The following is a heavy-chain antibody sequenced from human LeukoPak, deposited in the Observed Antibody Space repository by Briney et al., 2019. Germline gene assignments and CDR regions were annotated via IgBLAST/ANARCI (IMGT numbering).Heavy chain of an antibody. V-gene: IGHV1-69*13. CDR3: ARGRAVAGTLGVDY. CDR2: IIPIFGTA. CDR1: GGTFSSYA. Sequence: GASVKVSCKASGGTFSSYAISWVRQAPGQGLEWMGGIIPIFGTANYAQKFQGRVTITADESTSTAYMELSSLRSEDTAVYYCARGRAVAGTLGVDYWGQGTLVTVSS. D-gene: IGHD6-19*01. J-gene: IGHJ4*02.